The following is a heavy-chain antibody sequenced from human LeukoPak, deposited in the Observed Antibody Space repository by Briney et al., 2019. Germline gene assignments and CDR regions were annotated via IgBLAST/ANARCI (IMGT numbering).Heavy chain of an antibody. D-gene: IGHD3-16*02. CDR1: GFTFSGYA. CDR2: ISGSGGST. CDR3: AKDLDDYVWGSYRCPDY. J-gene: IGHJ4*02. Sequence: GGSLRLSCAASGFTFSGYAMSWVRQAPGKGLEWVSAISGSGGSTYYADSVKGRFTISRDNSKNTLYLQMNSLRAEDTAVYYCAKDLDDYVWGSYRCPDYWGQGTLVTVSS. V-gene: IGHV3-23*01.